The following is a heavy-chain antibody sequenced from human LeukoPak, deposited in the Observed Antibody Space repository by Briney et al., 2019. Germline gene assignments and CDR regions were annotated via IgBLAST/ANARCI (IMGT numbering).Heavy chain of an antibody. D-gene: IGHD1-26*01. CDR2: ISWNSGSI. J-gene: IGHJ3*02. V-gene: IGHV3-9*01. CDR3: VKGSGSYWSDAFDI. Sequence: GGSLRLSCAASGFTFDDYVMHWVRQAPGKGLEWVSGISWNSGSIGYADSVKGRFTISRDNAKNSLYLQMNSLRAEDTALYYCVKGSGSYWSDAFDIWGQGTVVTVSS. CDR1: GFTFDDYV.